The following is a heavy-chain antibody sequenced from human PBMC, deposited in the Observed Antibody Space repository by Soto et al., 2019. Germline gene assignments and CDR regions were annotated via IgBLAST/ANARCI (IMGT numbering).Heavy chain of an antibody. J-gene: IGHJ2*01. Sequence: QVQLVESGGGVVQPGRSLRLSCAASGFTFSSYGMHWVRQAPGKGLEWVAVISYDGRYKYYADSVKGRFTISRDNSKNTLYLQMNSLRAEDTAVYYCAKQGPLLWYFDRWGRGTLVTVSS. V-gene: IGHV3-30*18. D-gene: IGHD3-10*01. CDR1: GFTFSSYG. CDR2: ISYDGRYK. CDR3: AKQGPLLWYFDR.